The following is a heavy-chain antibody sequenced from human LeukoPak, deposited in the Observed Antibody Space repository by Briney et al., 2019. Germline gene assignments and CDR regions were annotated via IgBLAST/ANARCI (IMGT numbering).Heavy chain of an antibody. D-gene: IGHD1-26*01. CDR1: GFTFSSYW. V-gene: IGHV3-74*01. J-gene: IGHJ4*02. CDR3: ARGGSGSSYLVHI. Sequence: QPGGSLRLSCAASGFTFSSYWMHWVRKAPGKGLVWVSLISTDGSSTRYADSVKGRFTISRDNAKNTLYVQMNSLRAEDTAVYYCARGGSGSSYLVHIWGQGTLVTVSS. CDR2: ISTDGSST.